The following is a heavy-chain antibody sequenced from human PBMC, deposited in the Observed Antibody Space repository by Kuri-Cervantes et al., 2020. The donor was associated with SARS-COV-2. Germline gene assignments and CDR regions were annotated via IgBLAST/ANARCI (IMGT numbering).Heavy chain of an antibody. J-gene: IGHJ6*03. CDR2: IWYDGSNK. D-gene: IGHD6-19*01. CDR3: ARDLVVSSGWDYYMDV. Sequence: LSLTCAASGFTFSSYGMHWVRQAPGKGLEWVAVIWYDGSNKYYADSVKGRFTISRDNSKNTLYLQMNSLRAEDTAVYYCARDLVVSSGWDYYMDVWGKGNTV. CDR1: GFTFSSYG. V-gene: IGHV3-33*01.